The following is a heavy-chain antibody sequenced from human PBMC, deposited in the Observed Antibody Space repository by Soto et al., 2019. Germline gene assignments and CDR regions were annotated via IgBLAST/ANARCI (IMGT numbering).Heavy chain of an antibody. CDR2: ISGSGGST. CDR3: AKDQSPMLGFGELYLPYLGMDV. J-gene: IGHJ6*02. Sequence: GGSLRLSCAVSGFTFSRYAMTWVRQAPGKGLEWVSSISGSGGSTYYADSVRGRFTISRDNSKNTLYLQMNSLRAEDTAVYYCAKDQSPMLGFGELYLPYLGMDVWGQGTTVTVSS. CDR1: GFTFSRYA. V-gene: IGHV3-23*01. D-gene: IGHD3-10*01.